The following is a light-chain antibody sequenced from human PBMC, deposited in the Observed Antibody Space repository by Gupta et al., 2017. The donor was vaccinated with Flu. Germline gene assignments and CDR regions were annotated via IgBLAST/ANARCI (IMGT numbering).Light chain of an antibody. CDR2: RAS. Sequence: EIVMTQSPATLSVSPGERATLSCRASQSIGSNLAWYKQKIGQAPMLLIHRASTRATDTTARFRGSGYGTEFTLTISVRQLEHFAVYSCQRYKYWPALTFGGGTKVEIK. CDR1: QSIGSN. CDR3: QRYKYWPALT. J-gene: IGKJ4*01. V-gene: IGKV3-15*01.